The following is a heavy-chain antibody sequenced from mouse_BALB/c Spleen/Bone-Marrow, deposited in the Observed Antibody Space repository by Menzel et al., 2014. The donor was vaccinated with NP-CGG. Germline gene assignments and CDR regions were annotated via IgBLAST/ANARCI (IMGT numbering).Heavy chain of an antibody. D-gene: IGHD2-12*01. CDR2: ISSGSSTI. V-gene: IGHV5-17*02. CDR1: GITFSSFG. CDR3: ARTTYYAMDY. Sequence: EVQLQESGGGLVQPGGSRKLSCAASGITFSSFGMHWVRQAPEKGLEWVAYISSGSSTIYYADTVKGRFTISRDSPKNTLFLQMASLRSEDTAMYYCARTTYYAMDYWGQGTSVTVSS. J-gene: IGHJ4*01.